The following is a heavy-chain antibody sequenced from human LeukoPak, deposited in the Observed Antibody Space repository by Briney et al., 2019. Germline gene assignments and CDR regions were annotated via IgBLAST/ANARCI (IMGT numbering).Heavy chain of an antibody. CDR2: INPSGST. D-gene: IGHD3-16*01. Sequence: PSETLSLTCAVYGGSFRGYYWSWIRQPPGKGPVWIGEINPSGSTNHNPSLSGRVTISVDTSKNQFSLTLRSVTDADTAVYYCARGGGNYYMDVWAKGTTVTVSS. CDR3: ARGGGNYYMDV. J-gene: IGHJ6*03. CDR1: GGSFRGYY. V-gene: IGHV4-34*01.